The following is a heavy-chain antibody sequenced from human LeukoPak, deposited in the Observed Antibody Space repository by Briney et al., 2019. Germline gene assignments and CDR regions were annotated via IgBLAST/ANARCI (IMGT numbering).Heavy chain of an antibody. J-gene: IGHJ6*02. CDR3: ARGGRIAAAGLV. V-gene: IGHV1-8*01. CDR1: GYTFTSYD. CDR2: MNPNSGNT. D-gene: IGHD6-13*01. Sequence: ASVKISCKASGYTFTSYDINWVRQATGQGLEWMGWMNPNSGNTGYAQKFQGRVTMTRNTSISTAYMELSSLRSEDTAVYYCARGGRIAAAGLVWGQGTTVTVSS.